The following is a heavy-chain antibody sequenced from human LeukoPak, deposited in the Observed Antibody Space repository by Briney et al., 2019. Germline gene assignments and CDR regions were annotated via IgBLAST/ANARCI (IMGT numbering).Heavy chain of an antibody. V-gene: IGHV4-39*01. CDR1: GGSISSRSYY. CDR2: IYYSGST. D-gene: IGHD1-26*01. Sequence: PSETLSLTCTVSGGSISSRSYYWGWIRQPPGKGLEWIGSIYYSGSTYYNPSLKSRVTISVDTSKNQFSLKLSSVTAADTAVYYCARHEGIVGATGGFDYWGQGTLVTVSS. CDR3: ARHEGIVGATGGFDY. J-gene: IGHJ4*02.